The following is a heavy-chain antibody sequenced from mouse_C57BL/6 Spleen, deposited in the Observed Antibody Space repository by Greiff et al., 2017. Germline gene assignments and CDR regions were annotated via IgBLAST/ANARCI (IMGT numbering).Heavy chain of an antibody. J-gene: IGHJ2*01. CDR1: GYSLTSGYY. CDR3: ATYYYGSLDY. Sequence: ESGPGLVKPSQSLSLTCSVTGYSLTSGYYWNWIRQFPGNKLEWMGYISYDGSNNYNPSLKNRISITRDTSKNQFFLKLNSVTTEDTATYYCATYYYGSLDYWGQGTTLTVSS. D-gene: IGHD1-1*01. V-gene: IGHV3-6*01. CDR2: ISYDGSN.